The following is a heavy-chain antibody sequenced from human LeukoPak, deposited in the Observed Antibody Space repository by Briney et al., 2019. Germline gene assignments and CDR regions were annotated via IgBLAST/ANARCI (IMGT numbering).Heavy chain of an antibody. V-gene: IGHV4-4*02. CDR1: GGFISSSNW. J-gene: IGHJ4*02. Sequence: PSGTLSLTCAVSGGFISSSNWWSWVRQPPGKGLEWIGEIYHSGSTNYNPSLKSRVTISVDKSKNQFSLKLSSVTAADTAVYYCARAVLLWFGELLAFDYWGQGTLVTVSS. CDR3: ARAVLLWFGELLAFDY. D-gene: IGHD3-10*01. CDR2: IYHSGST.